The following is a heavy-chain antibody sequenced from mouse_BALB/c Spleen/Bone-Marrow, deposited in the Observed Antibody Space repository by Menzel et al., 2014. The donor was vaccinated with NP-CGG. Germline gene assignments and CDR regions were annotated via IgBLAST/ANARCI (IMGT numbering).Heavy chain of an antibody. V-gene: IGHV1S81*02. CDR2: INPSNGGT. D-gene: IGHD3-3*01. J-gene: IGHJ3*01. CDR1: GYTFTSYY. Sequence: VQLQQSGAELVKPGASVKLSCKSSGYTFTSYYMYWVKQRPGQSLEWIGGINPSNGGTNFSEKFKSKATLTVDKSSSTAYMQLSSLTSEDSAVYYCTREGTFFAYWGQGTLVTVSA. CDR3: TREGTFFAY.